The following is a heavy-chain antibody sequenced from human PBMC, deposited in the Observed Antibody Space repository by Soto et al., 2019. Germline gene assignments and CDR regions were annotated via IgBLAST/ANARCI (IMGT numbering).Heavy chain of an antibody. CDR3: ARQFYYDSSGYPPYYYYGMDV. J-gene: IGHJ6*02. D-gene: IGHD3-22*01. CDR2: IYPGGSGT. V-gene: IGHV5-51*01. Sequence: GESLKISCKGSGYSFTSYWIGWVRQMPGKGLEWMGIIYPGGSGTRYSPSFQGQVTISADKSISTAYLQWSSLKASDTAMYYCARQFYYDSSGYPPYYYYGMDVWGQGTTVTVSS. CDR1: GYSFTSYW.